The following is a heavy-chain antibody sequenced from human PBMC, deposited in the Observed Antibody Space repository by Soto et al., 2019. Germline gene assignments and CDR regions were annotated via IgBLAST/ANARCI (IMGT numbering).Heavy chain of an antibody. V-gene: IGHV3-30*18. D-gene: IGHD6-13*01. CDR1: GFTFNNYG. J-gene: IGHJ3*01. CDR3: AKDQALAASHGRD. CDR2: ISNDGSHK. Sequence: QVQLVESGGGVVQPGRSLRLSCAASGFTFNNYGMHWVRQAPGKGLEWVAAISNDGSHKYYADSGKGRLTISRDNSKNTVFLQMGSLRGKDTAVYYCAKDQALAASHGRDWGQGTMVTVSS.